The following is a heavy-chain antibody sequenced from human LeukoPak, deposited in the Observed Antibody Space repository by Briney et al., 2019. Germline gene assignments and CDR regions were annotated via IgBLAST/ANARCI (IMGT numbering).Heavy chain of an antibody. V-gene: IGHV3-48*03. J-gene: IGHJ5*02. CDR1: GFTFSSYE. Sequence: GGSLRLSCAASGFTFSSYEMNWVRQAPGKGLEWVSYISSSGSTIYYADSVKGRFTISRDNAKNSLYLQMNSLRAEDTAVYYCARGGGAVVVAATNWFDPWGQGTLVTVSS. D-gene: IGHD2-15*01. CDR2: ISSSGSTI. CDR3: ARGGGAVVVAATNWFDP.